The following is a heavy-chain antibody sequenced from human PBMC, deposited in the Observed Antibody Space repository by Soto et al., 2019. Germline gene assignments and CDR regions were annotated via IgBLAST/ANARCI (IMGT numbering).Heavy chain of an antibody. CDR1: GFTFSSYA. D-gene: IGHD3-3*01. CDR3: AKGIRDFWSGVDY. J-gene: IGHJ4*02. Sequence: EVKLLESGGGLVQPGGSLRLSCAASGFTFSSYAMNWVRQAPGQGLHWVSAISGSGDGAYYADSVKGRFSISRDNSKNTVYLQMSSLRAEDTAVYYCAKGIRDFWSGVDYCGQGTLVTFAA. CDR2: ISGSGDGA. V-gene: IGHV3-23*01.